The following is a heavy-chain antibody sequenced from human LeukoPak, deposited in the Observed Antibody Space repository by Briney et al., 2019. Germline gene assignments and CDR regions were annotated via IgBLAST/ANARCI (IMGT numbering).Heavy chain of an antibody. CDR2: ISSSGSTI. CDR1: GFTFSDYY. Sequence: PGGSLRLSCAASGFTFSDYYMSWIRQAPGKGLEWVSYISSSGSTIYYADSVEGRFTISRDNAENSLYLQMNSLRAEDTAVYYCARGFRRGYSYGYNFDYWAREPWSPSPQ. V-gene: IGHV3-11*04. D-gene: IGHD5-18*01. CDR3: ARGFRRGYSYGYNFDY. J-gene: IGHJ4*02.